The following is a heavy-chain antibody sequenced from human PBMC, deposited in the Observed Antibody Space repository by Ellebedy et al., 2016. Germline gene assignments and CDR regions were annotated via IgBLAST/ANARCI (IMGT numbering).Heavy chain of an antibody. D-gene: IGHD2-15*01. V-gene: IGHV4-59*08. Sequence: SETLSLTCTVSGGSISSYYWSWIRQPPGKGLEWIGYIYYSGSTNYNPSLKSRVTISVDTSKIQFSLKLSSVTAADTAVYYCARHGRYCSGGSCYSGWFDPWGQGTLVTVSS. CDR1: GGSISSYY. J-gene: IGHJ5*02. CDR3: ARHGRYCSGGSCYSGWFDP. CDR2: IYYSGST.